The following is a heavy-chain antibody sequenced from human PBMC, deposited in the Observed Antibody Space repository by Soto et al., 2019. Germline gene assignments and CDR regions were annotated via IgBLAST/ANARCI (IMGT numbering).Heavy chain of an antibody. CDR2: IYPDDADT. D-gene: IGHD3-10*01. J-gene: IGHJ4*02. V-gene: IGHV5-51*01. Sequence: GESLKISCDASGYTFTNYCIALVLQMSGKGLEWVGVIYPDDADTTYGPTFQGQVTISADKSLNTAYLQWSSLEVSDTAMYFCARSIYGTGGYYSDYWGQGTPVTVSS. CDR1: GYTFTNYC. CDR3: ARSIYGTGGYYSDY.